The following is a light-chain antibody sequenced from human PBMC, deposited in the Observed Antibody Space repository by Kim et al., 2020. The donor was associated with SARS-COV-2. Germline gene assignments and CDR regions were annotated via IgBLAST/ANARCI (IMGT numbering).Light chain of an antibody. V-gene: IGLV3-1*01. CDR2: QDS. CDR3: QAWDSSNVV. Sequence: SYELTQPPSVSVSPGQTASITCSGDKLGDKYACWYQQKPGQSPVLVIYQDSKRPSGIPERFSGSNSGNTATLTISGTQAMDEADYYCQAWDSSNVVFGGGTQLTV. J-gene: IGLJ2*01. CDR1: KLGDKY.